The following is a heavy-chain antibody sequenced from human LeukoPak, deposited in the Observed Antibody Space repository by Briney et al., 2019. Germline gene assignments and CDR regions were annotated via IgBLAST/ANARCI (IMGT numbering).Heavy chain of an antibody. Sequence: SETLSLTCTVSGGSISSGGYYWSWIRQHPGKGLEWIGYIYYSGSTYYNPPLKSRVTISVDTSKNQFSLKLSSVTAADTAVYYCARSSYYYGSGSYYPTEYYFDYWGQGTLVTVSS. CDR1: GGSISSGGYY. D-gene: IGHD3-10*01. CDR2: IYYSGST. V-gene: IGHV4-31*03. CDR3: ARSSYYYGSGSYYPTEYYFDY. J-gene: IGHJ4*02.